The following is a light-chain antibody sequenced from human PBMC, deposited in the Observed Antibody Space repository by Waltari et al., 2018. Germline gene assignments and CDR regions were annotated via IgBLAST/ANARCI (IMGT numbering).Light chain of an antibody. J-gene: IGKJ4*01. CDR1: QNIDIF. CDR3: QQYDNVPPA. V-gene: IGKV1-33*01. Sequence: DVHVAQSPSSLSASVGDRVTITCQASQNIDIFLNWYQQTPGKAPKLLIYDASNLETGVPTRFSARGAEGDVTLTITNLQPGDIATYYCQQYDNVPPAFGGGTKVEIK. CDR2: DAS.